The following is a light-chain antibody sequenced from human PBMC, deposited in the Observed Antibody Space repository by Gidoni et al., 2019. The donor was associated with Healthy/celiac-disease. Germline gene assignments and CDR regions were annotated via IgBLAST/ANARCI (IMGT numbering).Light chain of an antibody. CDR2: KDS. CDR1: VLAKKY. CDR3: YSAADNPL. Sequence: SYELTQPSSVSVSPGQTARITCSGDVLAKKYARWFQQKPGQATVLVIYKDSERPSGIPERFSGSSSGTTVTLTISGAQVEDEADYYCYSAADNPLFGGGTKLTVL. J-gene: IGLJ2*01. V-gene: IGLV3-27*01.